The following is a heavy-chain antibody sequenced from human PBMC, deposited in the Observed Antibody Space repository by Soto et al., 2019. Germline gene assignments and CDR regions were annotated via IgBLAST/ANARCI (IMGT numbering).Heavy chain of an antibody. CDR1: ALHFDRYP. J-gene: IGHJ6*02. CDR2: ISGTSGHT. CDR3: AKAPPMSCSTNVVCPRDDMDV. Sequence: GGSLRLSCAASALHFDRYPMSWVRQAPGKGLESVSRISGTSGHTYYADSVRGRFTISRENSKNTLLLQMSSLRPEDTAVYYCAKAPPMSCSTNVVCPRDDMDVWGQGTTVTVSS. V-gene: IGHV3-23*01. D-gene: IGHD2-8*01.